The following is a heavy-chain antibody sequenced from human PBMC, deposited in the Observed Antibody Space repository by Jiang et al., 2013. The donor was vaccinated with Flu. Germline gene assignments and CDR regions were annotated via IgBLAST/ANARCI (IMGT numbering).Heavy chain of an antibody. V-gene: IGHV4-59*01. CDR3: ARAPDDYSNYEVRGVWFDP. Sequence: ETLSLTCTVSGGSISSYYWSWIRQPPGKGLEWIGYIYYSGSTNYNPSLKSRVTISVDTSKNQFSLKLSSVTAADTAVYYCARAPDDYSNYEVRGVWFDPWGQGTLVTVSS. J-gene: IGHJ5*02. CDR2: IYYSGST. CDR1: GGSISSYY. D-gene: IGHD4-11*01.